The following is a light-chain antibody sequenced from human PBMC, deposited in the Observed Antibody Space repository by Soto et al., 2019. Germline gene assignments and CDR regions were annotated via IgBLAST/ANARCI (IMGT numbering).Light chain of an antibody. CDR1: SSDVGGYTY. CDR3: CSYAGTYIWL. V-gene: IGLV2-11*01. Sequence: QSALTQPRSVSASPGQSVAISCTGSSSDVGGYTYVSWYQRCPGKAPRLLIYDVNKRPSGVPDRFSGSKSGNTASLTISGLQAEDEADYYCCSYAGTYIWLFGGGTKLTVL. CDR2: DVN. J-gene: IGLJ3*02.